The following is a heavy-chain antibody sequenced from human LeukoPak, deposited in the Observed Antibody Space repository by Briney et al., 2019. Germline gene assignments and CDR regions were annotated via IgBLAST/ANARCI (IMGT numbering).Heavy chain of an antibody. J-gene: IGHJ5*02. CDR3: ARGDSSSGWWFDP. V-gene: IGHV3-7*01. D-gene: IGHD6-13*01. CDR1: GFTFSSNW. Sequence: PGGSLRLSCAASGFTFSSNWMSWVRQAAGKGPEWVANINPDGSTKLYVGSGKGRFTISRDNAKNSLYLQMNSLRDEDTAVYYCARGDSSSGWWFDPWGQGTRVTVSS. CDR2: INPDGSTK.